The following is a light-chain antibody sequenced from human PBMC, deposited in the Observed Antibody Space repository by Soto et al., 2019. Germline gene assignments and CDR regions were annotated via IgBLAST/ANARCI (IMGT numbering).Light chain of an antibody. CDR2: GSS. J-gene: IGKJ3*01. Sequence: EILMTQSQATLSVSPGERATLSCRASQSISRNLAWYQQKPGQAPRLLIYGSSTRATGIPARFSGSGSGTDFTLTISSLQSEDFAVYYCQQYNNWPPDTFGPGTKVDIK. V-gene: IGKV3-15*01. CDR3: QQYNNWPPDT. CDR1: QSISRN.